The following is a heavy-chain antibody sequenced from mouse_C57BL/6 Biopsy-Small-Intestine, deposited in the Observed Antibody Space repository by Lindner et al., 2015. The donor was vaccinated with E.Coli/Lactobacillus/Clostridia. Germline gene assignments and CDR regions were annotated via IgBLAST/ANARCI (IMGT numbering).Heavy chain of an antibody. V-gene: IGHV1-82*01. CDR3: ARSSGSSFYFDY. Sequence: QLQESGPELVKPGASVKISCKASGYAFSSSWMNWVKQRPGKGLEWIGRIYPGDGDTNYNGKFKGKATLTADKSSSTAYMQLSSLTSEDSAVYFCARSSGSSFYFDYWGQGTTLTVSS. J-gene: IGHJ2*01. CDR2: IYPGDGDT. CDR1: GYAFSSSW. D-gene: IGHD1-1*01.